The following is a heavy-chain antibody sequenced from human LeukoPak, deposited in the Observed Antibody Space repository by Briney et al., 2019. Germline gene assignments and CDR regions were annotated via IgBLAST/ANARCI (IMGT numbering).Heavy chain of an antibody. CDR2: VTGSGGST. Sequence: QSGGSLRLSCVASGFTFSNYAMSWVRQAPGKRLERVSAVTGSGGSTYYADSVKGRFTISRDNSRNTLFLQMNSLRAEDAAIYYCAKWGDFDILTGYYVSDFWGQGTLVTVSS. D-gene: IGHD3-9*01. V-gene: IGHV3-23*01. CDR3: AKWGDFDILTGYYVSDF. CDR1: GFTFSNYA. J-gene: IGHJ4*02.